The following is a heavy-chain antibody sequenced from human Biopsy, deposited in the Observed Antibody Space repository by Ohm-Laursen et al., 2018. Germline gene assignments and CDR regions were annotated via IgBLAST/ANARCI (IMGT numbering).Heavy chain of an antibody. D-gene: IGHD4-23*01. CDR2: ISCTGYT. CDR1: GGSFTGHY. CDR3: ARGSNDSGGLYFPR. Sequence: PSETLSPTCTVSGGSFTGHYWSWIRQPPGKGLEWIGHISCTGYTSYNASLKSRVTISVDTSRNHFSLRLSSLTAADTAVYYCARGSNDSGGLYFPRWGQGTLLTVSS. V-gene: IGHV4-59*11. J-gene: IGHJ4*02.